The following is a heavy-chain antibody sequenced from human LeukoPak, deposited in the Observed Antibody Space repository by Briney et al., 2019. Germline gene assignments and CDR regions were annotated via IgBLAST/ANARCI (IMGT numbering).Heavy chain of an antibody. CDR3: AKDRSKYCSSTSCYWNSY. Sequence: GGSLRLSCAASGFTFSSYAMSWVRQAPGKGLEWVSAISGSGGSTYYADSVKGRFTISRDNSKNTLYLQMNSLRAEDTAVYYCAKDRSKYCSSTSCYWNSYWDQGTLVTVSS. CDR2: ISGSGGST. V-gene: IGHV3-23*01. D-gene: IGHD2-2*01. CDR1: GFTFSSYA. J-gene: IGHJ4*02.